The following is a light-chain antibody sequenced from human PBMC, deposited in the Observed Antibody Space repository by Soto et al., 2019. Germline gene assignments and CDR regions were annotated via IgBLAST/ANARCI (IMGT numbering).Light chain of an antibody. V-gene: IGLV2-14*01. Sequence: QSALTQPASVSGSPGQSITLPCTGTTSDVGGYHFVSWYQQHPGKAPKLMIYEVTNRPSGVSDRFSGSKSGNTASLTISGLQAEDEADYYCYSYTTTSTYVFGSGTKLTVL. CDR1: TSDVGGYHF. CDR3: YSYTTTSTYV. CDR2: EVT. J-gene: IGLJ1*01.